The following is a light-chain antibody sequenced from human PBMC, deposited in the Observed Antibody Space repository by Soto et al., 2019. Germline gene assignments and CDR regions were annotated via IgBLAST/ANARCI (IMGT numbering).Light chain of an antibody. Sequence: EIVMTQSPATLSVSPGESVTLSCRASQSVNSDVAWYQQKPGQAPKLLIYGASTRATGIPARFSDSGSGTEFTLTITSLQSEDFAVYWCQQFDKWPCTFGQGTKLEIK. CDR2: GAS. J-gene: IGKJ2*02. CDR1: QSVNSD. CDR3: QQFDKWPCT. V-gene: IGKV3-15*01.